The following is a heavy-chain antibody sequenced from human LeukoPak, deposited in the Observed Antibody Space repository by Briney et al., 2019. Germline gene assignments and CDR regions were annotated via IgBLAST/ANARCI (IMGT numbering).Heavy chain of an antibody. CDR3: ARGSGSYDY. V-gene: IGHV3-23*01. Sequence: GGSLRLSCAASGFTFSDYYMSWIRQAPGKGLEWVSVISGSGGSTYYADSVKGRFTISRDNSKNTLYLQMNSLRAEDTAVFYCARGSGSYDYWGQGTLVTVST. CDR2: ISGSGGST. CDR1: GFTFSDYY. J-gene: IGHJ4*02. D-gene: IGHD1-26*01.